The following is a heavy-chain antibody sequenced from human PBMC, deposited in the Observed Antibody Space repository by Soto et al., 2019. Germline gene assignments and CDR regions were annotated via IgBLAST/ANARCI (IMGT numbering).Heavy chain of an antibody. Sequence: ASVKVSCKASDYTFTRYGISWVRQAPGQGLEWMGWISAYNGNTNYEQKLQGRVTMTTDTSTSTAYMELRSLRSDDTAVYYCARVPPNTMIRGDPYFDFWGQGTLVTVSS. D-gene: IGHD3-10*01. J-gene: IGHJ4*02. V-gene: IGHV1-18*01. CDR2: ISAYNGNT. CDR1: DYTFTRYG. CDR3: ARVPPNTMIRGDPYFDF.